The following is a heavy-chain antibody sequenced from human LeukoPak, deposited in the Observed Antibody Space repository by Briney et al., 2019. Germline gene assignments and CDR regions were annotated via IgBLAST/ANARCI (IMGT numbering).Heavy chain of an antibody. CDR2: IRYDGSNK. CDR3: AKEIWPTVTTPGHTHFDY. CDR1: GFTFSSYA. D-gene: IGHD4-17*01. Sequence: GSLRLSCAASGFTFSSYAMHWVRQAPGKGLEWVAFIRYDGSNKDYADSVKGRFTISRDNSKNALYLQMNSLRTEDTAVYYCAKEIWPTVTTPGHTHFDYWGQGTLVTVSS. V-gene: IGHV3-30*02. J-gene: IGHJ4*02.